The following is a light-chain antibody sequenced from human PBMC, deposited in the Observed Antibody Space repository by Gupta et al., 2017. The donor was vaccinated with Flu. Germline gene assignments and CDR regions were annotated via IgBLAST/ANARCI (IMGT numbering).Light chain of an antibody. CDR3: GTWDTSLSGGV. Sequence: SVLTQPPSVSAAPGQKVTTPCSGSNSNIGNTYVAWYQQVPGTAPKLLIYENNKRPSGIPDRFSGSKSGTSATLDITGLQTGDEADYYCGTWDTSLSGGVFGGGTKLTVL. CDR2: ENN. J-gene: IGLJ2*01. CDR1: NSNIGNTY. V-gene: IGLV1-51*02.